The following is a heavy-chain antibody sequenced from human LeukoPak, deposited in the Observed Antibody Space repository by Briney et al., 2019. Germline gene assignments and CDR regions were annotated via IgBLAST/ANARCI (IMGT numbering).Heavy chain of an antibody. D-gene: IGHD3-22*01. Sequence: GASVKVSCKASGYTFTSYYMHWVRQAPGQGLEWMGWINPNSGGTNYAQKFQGRVTMTRDTSISTAYMELSRLRSDDTAVYYCARYHYYDSSDAFDIWGQGTMVTVSS. CDR2: INPNSGGT. V-gene: IGHV1-2*02. J-gene: IGHJ3*02. CDR3: ARYHYYDSSDAFDI. CDR1: GYTFTSYY.